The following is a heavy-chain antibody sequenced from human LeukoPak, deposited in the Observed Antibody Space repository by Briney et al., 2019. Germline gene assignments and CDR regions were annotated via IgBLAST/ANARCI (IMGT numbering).Heavy chain of an antibody. CDR3: ARFQQLGDSWYYGMDV. V-gene: IGHV4-59*01. D-gene: IGHD6-13*01. CDR2: IYYSGST. CDR1: GGSISSYY. Sequence: PSETLSLTCTVSGGSISSYYWSWIRQPPGKGLEWIGYIYYSGSTNYIPSLKSRVTISVDTSKNQFSLKLSSVTAADTAVYYCARFQQLGDSWYYGMDVWGQGTTVTVSS. J-gene: IGHJ6*02.